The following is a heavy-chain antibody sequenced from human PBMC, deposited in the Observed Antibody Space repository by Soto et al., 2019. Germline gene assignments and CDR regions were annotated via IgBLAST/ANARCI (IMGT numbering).Heavy chain of an antibody. CDR1: GYTFTSYG. CDR2: ISAYNGKT. CDR3: ARARDSGSGWYVVGY. D-gene: IGHD6-19*01. J-gene: IGHJ4*02. V-gene: IGHV1-18*04. Sequence: GASVKVSCKASGYTFTSYGISWVRQAPGQGLEWMGWISAYNGKTNYAQELQGRVTMTTDTSTSTAYMELRSLRSDDTAVYYCARARDSGSGWYVVGYWGQGTLVTVSS.